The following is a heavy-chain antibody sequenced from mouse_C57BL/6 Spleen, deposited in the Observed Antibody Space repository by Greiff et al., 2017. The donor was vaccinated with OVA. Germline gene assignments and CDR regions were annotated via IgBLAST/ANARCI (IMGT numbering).Heavy chain of an antibody. J-gene: IGHJ1*03. CDR3: ARYLGPYWYVDV. CDR2: INPNNGGT. V-gene: IGHV1-26*01. Sequence: EVQLQQSGPELVKPGASVKISCKASGYTFTDYYMNWVKQSHGKSLEWIGDINPNNGGTSYNQKFKGKATLTVDKSSSTAYMELRSLTSEDSAVYYCARYLGPYWYVDVWGTGTTVTVSS. CDR1: GYTFTDYY. D-gene: IGHD4-1*01.